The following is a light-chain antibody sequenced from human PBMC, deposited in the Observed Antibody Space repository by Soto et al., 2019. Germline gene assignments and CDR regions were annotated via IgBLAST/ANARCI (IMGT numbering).Light chain of an antibody. CDR1: QNVSSSY. J-gene: IGKJ1*01. V-gene: IGKV3-15*01. CDR2: RAS. CDR3: QQYNKWLWT. Sequence: ETVFTQSPGTLSLSPGDRATLSCRASQNVSSSYLAWYQHKPGQAPRLVIYRASTRATGIPARFSGSGSGTEFTLTISSLQSEDFAVYYCQQYNKWLWTFGQGTKVDIK.